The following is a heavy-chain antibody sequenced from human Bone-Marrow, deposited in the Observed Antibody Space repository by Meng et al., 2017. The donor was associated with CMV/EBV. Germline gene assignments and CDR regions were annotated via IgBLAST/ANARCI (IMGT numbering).Heavy chain of an antibody. D-gene: IGHD6-13*01. CDR2: IYYSGST. Sequence: GSLRLSCTVSGGSISSSSYYWGWIRQPPGKGLEWIGSIYYSGSTYYNPSLKSRVTISVDTSKNQFSLKLSSVTAADTAVYYCARAYSSSWYGHYYYYYGMDVWGQGTTVTGSS. CDR3: ARAYSSSWYGHYYYYYGMDV. V-gene: IGHV4-39*07. J-gene: IGHJ6*01. CDR1: GGSISSSSYY.